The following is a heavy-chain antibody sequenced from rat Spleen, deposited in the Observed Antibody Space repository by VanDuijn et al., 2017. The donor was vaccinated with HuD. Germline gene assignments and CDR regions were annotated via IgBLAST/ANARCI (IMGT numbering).Heavy chain of an antibody. CDR2: IWGDGST. Sequence: QVQLKESGPGLVQPSQTLSLTCTVTGFSLTSYNVHWVRQPPGKGLEWMGGIWGDGSTDYNSALKSRLSISRDTSKSRVFLKMNRLQTDDTAIYFCTRSNWEIPYWHFDFWGPGTMVTVSS. J-gene: IGHJ1*01. V-gene: IGHV2-1*01. CDR3: TRSNWEIPYWHFDF. CDR1: GFSLTSYN. D-gene: IGHD5-1*01.